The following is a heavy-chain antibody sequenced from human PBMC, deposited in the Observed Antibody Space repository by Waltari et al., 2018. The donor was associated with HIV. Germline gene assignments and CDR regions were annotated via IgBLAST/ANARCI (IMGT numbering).Heavy chain of an antibody. V-gene: IGHV4-31*11. D-gene: IGHD2-15*01. CDR2: IYNNGNT. Sequence: QVQLQESGPGLLRPSQTLSLTFAVSGVSINIGCSSWSWVRQNPGTGLEWIGHIYNNGNTYYNPSLQSRVTISLDTSQHQFSLRVNSVTAADNAVYYCARGRKGYLGIEDFDSWGQGTLVTVSS. CDR1: GVSINIGCSS. J-gene: IGHJ4*02. CDR3: ARGRKGYLGIEDFDS.